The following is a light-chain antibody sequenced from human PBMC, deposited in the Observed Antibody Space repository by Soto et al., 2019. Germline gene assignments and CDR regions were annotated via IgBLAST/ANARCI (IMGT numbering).Light chain of an antibody. CDR2: DAS. J-gene: IGKJ4*01. Sequence: ESVIIHSPASLFLSPGEKATLSCRASQSVSSYLAWYLQKPGQAPRLLIYDASNRATGIPARFSGSGADTDFTLTISGLEPEDFAVYYCPQYGSSPLTFAGRTKV. V-gene: IGKV3-11*01. CDR3: PQYGSSPLT. CDR1: QSVSSY.